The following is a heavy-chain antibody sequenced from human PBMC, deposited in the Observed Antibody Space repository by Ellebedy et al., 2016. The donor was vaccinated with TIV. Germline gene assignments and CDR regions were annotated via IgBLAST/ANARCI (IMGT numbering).Heavy chain of an antibody. D-gene: IGHD5-18*01. CDR1: GGTFSSYA. J-gene: IGHJ5*02. CDR3: AREPVTDTAMVISWFDP. V-gene: IGHV1-69*04. Sequence: SVKVSCXASGGTFSSYAISWVRQAPGQGLEWMGRIIPILGIANYAQKFQGRVTITADKSTSTAYMELSSLRSEDTAVYYCAREPVTDTAMVISWFDPWGQGTLVTVSS. CDR2: IIPILGIA.